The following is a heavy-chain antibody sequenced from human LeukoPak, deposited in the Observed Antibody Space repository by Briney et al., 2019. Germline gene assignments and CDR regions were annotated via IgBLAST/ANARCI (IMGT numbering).Heavy chain of an antibody. CDR3: AKARGYSYGGGLDC. Sequence: PGGSLRLSCAASGFTFSSYGMHWVRQAPGKGLEWVSFIRYDGSNKYYADSVKGRFTISRDNAKNSLYLQMNSLRAEDMALYYCAKARGYSYGGGLDCRGQGTLVTVSS. V-gene: IGHV3-30*02. CDR2: IRYDGSNK. D-gene: IGHD5-18*01. J-gene: IGHJ4*02. CDR1: GFTFSSYG.